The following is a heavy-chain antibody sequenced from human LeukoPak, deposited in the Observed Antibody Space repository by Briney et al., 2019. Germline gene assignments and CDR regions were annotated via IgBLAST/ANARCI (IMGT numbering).Heavy chain of an antibody. D-gene: IGHD5-24*01. Sequence: GASVKVSCKASGGTFSSYAISWVRQAPGQGLEWMGRIIPIFGTANYAQKFQGRVTITADESTGTAYMELSSLRSEDTAVYYCALDGQGGSAFDIWGQGTMATVSS. J-gene: IGHJ3*02. CDR2: IIPIFGTA. CDR3: ALDGQGGSAFDI. V-gene: IGHV1-69*13. CDR1: GGTFSSYA.